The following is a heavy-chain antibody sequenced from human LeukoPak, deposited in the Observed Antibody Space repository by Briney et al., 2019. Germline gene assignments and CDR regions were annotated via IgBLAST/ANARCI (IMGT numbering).Heavy chain of an antibody. D-gene: IGHD4/OR15-4a*01. CDR2: ISSSGSTI. V-gene: IGHV3-48*03. Sequence: SGGSLRLSXAASGFTFSSYEMNWVRQAPGKGLGWVSYISSSGSTIYYADSVKGRFTISRDNAKNSLYVQMNSLRAEDTAVYYCARVSNDYGGPLDYWGQGALVTVSS. CDR3: ARVSNDYGGPLDY. CDR1: GFTFSSYE. J-gene: IGHJ4*02.